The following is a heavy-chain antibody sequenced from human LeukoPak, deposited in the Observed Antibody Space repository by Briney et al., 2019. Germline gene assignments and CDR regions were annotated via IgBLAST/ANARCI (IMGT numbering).Heavy chain of an antibody. CDR3: ALVVPAASALYNWFDP. CDR1: GGSFSTYA. CDR2: IIPIFGTA. J-gene: IGHJ5*02. V-gene: IGHV1-69*05. Sequence: SVKVSCKASGGSFSTYAFTWMRQAPGQGLEWMGGIIPIFGTADYAQKFRGRVTITTDESTITAYMELSSLRSEDTAVYYCALVVPAASALYNWFDPWGQGTLVTVSS. D-gene: IGHD2-2*01.